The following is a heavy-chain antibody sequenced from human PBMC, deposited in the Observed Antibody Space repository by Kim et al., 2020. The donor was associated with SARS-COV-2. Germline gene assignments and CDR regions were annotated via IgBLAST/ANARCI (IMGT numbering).Heavy chain of an antibody. J-gene: IGHJ4*02. V-gene: IGHV3-48*03. CDR2: SGSTK. Sequence: SGSTKYYADSVKGRFTISRDNAKNSLYLQMNSLRAEDTAVYYCARWDYWGQGTLVTVSS. CDR3: ARWDY.